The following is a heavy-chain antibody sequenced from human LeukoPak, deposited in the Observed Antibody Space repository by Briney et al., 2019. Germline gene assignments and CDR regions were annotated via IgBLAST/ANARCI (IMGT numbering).Heavy chain of an antibody. V-gene: IGHV3-23*01. CDR3: AKAIEGLSTAMRH. D-gene: IGHD5-18*01. CDR2: ISGSGVST. J-gene: IGHJ4*02. CDR1: GFTFSSYA. Sequence: PGGSLRLSCAASGFTFSSYAMSWVRQAPGKGLEWVSVISGSGVSTYYADSVKGRFTISRDNSKNTLYLQMTSLRAEDTAVYYCAKAIEGLSTAMRHWGQGTLVTVSS.